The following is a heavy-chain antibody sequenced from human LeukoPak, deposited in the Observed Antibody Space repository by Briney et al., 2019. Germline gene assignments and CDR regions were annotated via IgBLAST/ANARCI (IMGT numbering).Heavy chain of an antibody. V-gene: IGHV4-59*12. Sequence: SETLSLTCTVSRGSISSYYWSWIRQPPGKGLEWIGYIYYSGSTNYNPSLKSRVTISVDTSKNQFSLKLSSVTAADTAVYYCAREIPYLGGYYDYYYGMDVWGQGTTVTVS. CDR1: RGSISSYY. CDR2: IYYSGST. D-gene: IGHD4-23*01. J-gene: IGHJ6*02. CDR3: AREIPYLGGYYDYYYGMDV.